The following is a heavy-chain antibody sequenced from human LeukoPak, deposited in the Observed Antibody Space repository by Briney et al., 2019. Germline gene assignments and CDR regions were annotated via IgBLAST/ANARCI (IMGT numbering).Heavy chain of an antibody. J-gene: IGHJ6*03. V-gene: IGHV4-39*01. Sequence: PSETLSLTCTVSRGSLSSSSYYWGWIRQPPGKGLEWIGCVYYSGGTYYNPSLKSRVTISVDTSKNQFSLKLSSVTAADTAVYYCASQGDRRIPPNLLYYYHYMDVWGKGTTVTVSS. CDR2: VYYSGGT. CDR1: RGSLSSSSYY. D-gene: IGHD3-10*01. CDR3: ASQGDRRIPPNLLYYYHYMDV.